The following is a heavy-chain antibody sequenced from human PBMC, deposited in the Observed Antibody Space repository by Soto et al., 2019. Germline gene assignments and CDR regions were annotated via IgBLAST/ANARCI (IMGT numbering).Heavy chain of an antibody. CDR1: GFTFDNYA. D-gene: IGHD2-15*01. V-gene: IGHV3-9*01. CDR3: AKDIGSEGLLLGFDY. CDR2: ISWNSGNI. J-gene: IGHJ4*02. Sequence: GGSLRLSCAASGFTFDNYAMHGVRQTPGKGLEWVSGISWNSGNIGYADSVKGRFTISRDNAKNSLYLQMNSLRAEDTALYYCAKDIGSEGLLLGFDYWGQGTLVTVSS.